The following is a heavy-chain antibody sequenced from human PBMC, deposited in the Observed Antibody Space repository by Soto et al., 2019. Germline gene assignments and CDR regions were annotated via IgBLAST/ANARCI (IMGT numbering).Heavy chain of an antibody. V-gene: IGHV1-46*01. J-gene: IGHJ6*02. CDR3: ARDQPVVVPAAYYGMDV. Sequence: QVQLVQSGAEVKKPGASVKVSCKASGYTFTSYYMHWVRQAPGQGLEWMGIINPSGGSTSYEQKFRGRVTVTSDTSTSTVYMERSSLRSEDTAVYYCARDQPVVVPAAYYGMDVWGQGTTVTVSS. CDR1: GYTFTSYY. D-gene: IGHD2-2*01. CDR2: INPSGGST.